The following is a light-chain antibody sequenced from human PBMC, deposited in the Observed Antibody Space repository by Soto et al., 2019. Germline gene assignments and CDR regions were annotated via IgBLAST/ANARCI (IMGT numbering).Light chain of an antibody. J-gene: IGKJ1*01. CDR2: DAS. CDR1: PSVSNY. V-gene: IGKV3-11*01. CDR3: QRRSNWPWT. Sequence: EIVLTQAPATLSLSPGEKATLSCRASPSVSNYLAGYQQKPGQAPRLLMYDASNRATGIPARFSGTGSETHFTLNITSLQPEDFAVYYCQRRSNWPWTFGQGTQVEIK.